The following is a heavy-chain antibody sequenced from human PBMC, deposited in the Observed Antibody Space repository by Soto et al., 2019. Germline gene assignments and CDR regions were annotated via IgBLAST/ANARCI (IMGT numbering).Heavy chain of an antibody. CDR1: GFIFENFG. CDR3: AKNQGVELVPLATVDWFDP. Sequence: GGSVRLSCAASGFIFENFGMSWVRQAPGKGLEWISSISGSGFKKYYADSVKGRFTISRDSSKSTVYLELNNLSAEDTAVYHCAKNQGVELVPLATVDWFDPWGQGSVVTV. J-gene: IGHJ5*02. D-gene: IGHD1-26*01. V-gene: IGHV3-23*01. CDR2: ISGSGFKK.